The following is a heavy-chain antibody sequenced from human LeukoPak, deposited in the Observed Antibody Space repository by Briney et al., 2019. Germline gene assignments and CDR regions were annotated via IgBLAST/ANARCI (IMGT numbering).Heavy chain of an antibody. CDR2: IYYSGST. Sequence: PSETLSLTCAVYGGSFSGDFWSWIRQPPGKGLEWIGSIYYSGSTYYNPSLKSRVTISVDTSKNQFSLKLSSVHAEDTAVHYCARVSDYFDSWGQRTLVTVSS. V-gene: IGHV4-34*01. CDR3: ARVSDYFDS. J-gene: IGHJ4*02. CDR1: GGSFSGDF.